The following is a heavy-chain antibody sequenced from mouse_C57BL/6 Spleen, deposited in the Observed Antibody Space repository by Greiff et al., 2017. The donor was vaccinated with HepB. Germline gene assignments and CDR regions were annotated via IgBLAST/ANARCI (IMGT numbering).Heavy chain of an antibody. CDR2: IDPETGGT. D-gene: IGHD1-1*01. J-gene: IGHJ2*01. Sequence: QVQLQQSGAELVRPGASVTLSCKASGYTFTDYEMHWVKQTPVHGLEWIGAIDPETGGTAYNQKFKGKAILTADKSSSTAYMELRSLTSEDSAVYYCSYYGSSYFVYWGQGTTLTVSS. CDR1: GYTFTDYE. V-gene: IGHV1-15*01. CDR3: SYYGSSYFVY.